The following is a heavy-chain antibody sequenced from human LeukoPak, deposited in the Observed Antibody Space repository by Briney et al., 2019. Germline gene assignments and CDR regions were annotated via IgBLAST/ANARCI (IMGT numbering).Heavy chain of an antibody. J-gene: IGHJ3*02. CDR2: INPNSGGT. CDR3: ARDPSCSSTSCYHDAFDI. V-gene: IGHV1-2*06. D-gene: IGHD2-2*01. Sequence: ASVKVSCKASGYTFTGYYMHWVRQAPGQGLEWMGRINPNSGGTNYAQKFQGRVTMTRDTSTSTVYMELSSLRSEDTAVYYCARDPSCSSTSCYHDAFDIWGQGTMVTVSS. CDR1: GYTFTGYY.